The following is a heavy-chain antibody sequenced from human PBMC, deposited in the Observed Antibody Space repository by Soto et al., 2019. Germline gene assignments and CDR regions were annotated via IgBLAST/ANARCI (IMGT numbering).Heavy chain of an antibody. CDR3: VRQGFGRLHGLVDV. CDR1: DDSSSNYK. D-gene: IGHD3-10*01. CDR2: IDSNGGT. J-gene: IGHJ6*02. V-gene: IGHV4-59*08. Sequence: QVQLQESGPGLVKPSETLSLTCTVSDDSSSNYKWSWIRQPPGRRLEWIGYIDSNGGTSYNPSLQSRVTISIDTSKKQCFLKLSSVTAADTAVYYCVRQGFGRLHGLVDVWGQGTTVTVSS.